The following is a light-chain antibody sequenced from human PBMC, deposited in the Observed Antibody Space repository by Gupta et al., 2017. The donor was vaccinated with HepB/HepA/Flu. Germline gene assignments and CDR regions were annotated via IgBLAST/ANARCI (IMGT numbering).Light chain of an antibody. V-gene: IGLV2-11*01. CDR3: CSYAANYTLV. Sequence: QSALTQPRSVSGSPGQSVTISCTGTSNDVGNYNYVSWYQQHPGKAPKLMIFDVSKRPSGVPDRFSGSKSGTTASLTISGLQAEDETDYYCCSYAANYTLVFGGETKLTVL. CDR2: DVS. CDR1: SNDVGNYNY. J-gene: IGLJ3*02.